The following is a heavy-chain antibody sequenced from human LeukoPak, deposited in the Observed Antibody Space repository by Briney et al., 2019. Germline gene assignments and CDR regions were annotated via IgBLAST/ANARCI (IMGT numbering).Heavy chain of an antibody. V-gene: IGHV4-61*02. CDR3: AREGLNMVRGIIPKEAWGWFDP. D-gene: IGHD3-10*01. J-gene: IGHJ5*02. CDR2: IYTSGST. CDR1: GGSISSGSYY. Sequence: SQTLSLTCTVSGGSISSGSYYWSWLRQPAGKGLEWIGRIYTSGSTNYNPSLKSRVTISVDTSKNQFSLKLSSVTAADTAVYYCAREGLNMVRGIIPKEAWGWFDPWGQGTLVTVSS.